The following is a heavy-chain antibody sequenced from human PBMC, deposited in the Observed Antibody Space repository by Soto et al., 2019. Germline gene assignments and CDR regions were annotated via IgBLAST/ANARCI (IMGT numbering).Heavy chain of an antibody. CDR2: ISAYNGNT. J-gene: IGHJ3*02. V-gene: IGHV1-18*01. CDR1: GYTFTSYG. Sequence: QVRLVQSGAEVKKPGASVKVSCKASGYTFTSYGISWVRQAPGQGLEWMGWISAYNGNTNYAQKLQGRVTMTTDTSTSPAYMELRSLRSDDTAVYYCAGLCFAGFRRGWSPLGAFDTWGQGTMVTVPS. CDR3: AGLCFAGFRRGWSPLGAFDT. D-gene: IGHD6-19*01.